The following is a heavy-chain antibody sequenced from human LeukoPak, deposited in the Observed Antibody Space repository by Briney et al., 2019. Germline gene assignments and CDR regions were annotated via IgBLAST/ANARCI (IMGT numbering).Heavy chain of an antibody. CDR1: GGSISSYY. J-gene: IGHJ6*02. Sequence: PSETQSLTCTVSGGSISSYYWSWIRQPPGKGLEWIGYIYYSGSTNYNPSLKSRVTISVDTSKNQFSLKLSSVTAADTAVYYCARVVPYYYGMDVWGQGTTVTVSS. CDR3: ARVVPYYYGMDV. CDR2: IYYSGST. V-gene: IGHV4-59*01.